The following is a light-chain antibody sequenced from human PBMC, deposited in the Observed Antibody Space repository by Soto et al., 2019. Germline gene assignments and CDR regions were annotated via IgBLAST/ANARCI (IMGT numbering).Light chain of an antibody. CDR3: QQSFSAPFT. V-gene: IGKV1-39*01. J-gene: IGKJ3*01. CDR2: AAS. CDR1: QIIRNH. Sequence: DIQMTQSPSSLSASVGDRVTITCRASQIIRNHLNWYQHTPGKAPKVLIYAASTLQGGVPSRFSGSGSGTDFTLTIDSLQPEDVETYFCQQSFSAPFTFGPVTEVHL.